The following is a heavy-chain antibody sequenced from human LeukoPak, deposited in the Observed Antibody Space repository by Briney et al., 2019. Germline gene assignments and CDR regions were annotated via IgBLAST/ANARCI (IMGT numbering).Heavy chain of an antibody. CDR3: AKVERAWNYGGTFDY. CDR2: IRYDGSNK. Sequence: PGGSLRLSCAASGFTFSSYGMHWVRQAPGKGLEWVAFIRYDGSNKYYADSVKGRFTISRDNSKNTLYLQMNSLRAEDTAVYYCAKVERAWNYGGTFDYWGQGTLVTVSS. J-gene: IGHJ4*02. CDR1: GFTFSSYG. D-gene: IGHD1-7*01. V-gene: IGHV3-30*02.